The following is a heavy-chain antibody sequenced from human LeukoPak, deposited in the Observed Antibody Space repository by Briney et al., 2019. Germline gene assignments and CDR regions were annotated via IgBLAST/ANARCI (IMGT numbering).Heavy chain of an antibody. CDR3: AKSNYYDSSATFDY. J-gene: IGHJ4*02. CDR1: GVIVSDHY. D-gene: IGHD3-22*01. Sequence: GGSLRLSCAASGVIVSDHYMSWVRQAPGKGLEWVSVIYSGGSTYYAESVKGRFTISRDTSKNTVYLQMNSLRAEDTAVYYCAKSNYYDSSATFDYWGQGTQVTVSS. CDR2: IYSGGST. V-gene: IGHV3-53*01.